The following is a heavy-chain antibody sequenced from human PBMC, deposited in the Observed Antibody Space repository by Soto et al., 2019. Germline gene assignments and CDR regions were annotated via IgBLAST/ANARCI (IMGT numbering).Heavy chain of an antibody. CDR2: INHSGST. Sequence: SETLSLTCAVYGGSFNGYYWSWIRQPPGKGPEWIGDINHSGSTNYNPSLESRVSMSVDTSKNQFSLKLRSVTAADMAVFYCARAPDKYYFDSWGQGTLVTVSS. CDR3: ARAPDKYYFDS. J-gene: IGHJ4*02. CDR1: GGSFNGYY. V-gene: IGHV4-34*01.